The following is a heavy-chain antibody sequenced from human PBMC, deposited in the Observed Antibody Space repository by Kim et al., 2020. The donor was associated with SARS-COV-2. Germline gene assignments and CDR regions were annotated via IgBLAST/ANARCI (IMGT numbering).Heavy chain of an antibody. V-gene: IGHV3-30*04. CDR3: ARDQNNIDYYYYGMDV. J-gene: IGHJ6*02. CDR1: GFTFSSYA. D-gene: IGHD2-15*01. Sequence: GGSLRLSCAASGFTFSSYAMHWVRQAPGKGLEWVAVISYDGSNKYYADSVKGRFTISRDNSKNTLYLQMNSLRAEDTAVYYGARDQNNIDYYYYGMDVWGQGTTVTVSS. CDR2: ISYDGSNK.